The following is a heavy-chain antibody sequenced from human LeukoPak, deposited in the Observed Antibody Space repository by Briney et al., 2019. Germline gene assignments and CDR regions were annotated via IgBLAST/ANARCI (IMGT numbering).Heavy chain of an antibody. D-gene: IGHD3-9*01. CDR2: ITGSGGNT. V-gene: IGHV3-23*01. CDR1: RFTFRDYT. J-gene: IGHJ4*02. CDR3: AKWGDYDVLTGYYVSDY. Sequence: GGSLRLSCAASRFTFRDYTMHWVRQAPGKGLEWVSAITGSGGNTYYADSVKGRFTISRDNSKNTVFLQMNSLRAEDTAVYYCAKWGDYDVLTGYYVSDYWGQGTLVTVSS.